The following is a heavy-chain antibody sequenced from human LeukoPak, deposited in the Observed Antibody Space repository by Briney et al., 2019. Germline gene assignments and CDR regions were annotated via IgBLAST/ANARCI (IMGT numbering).Heavy chain of an antibody. V-gene: IGHV1-46*01. J-gene: IGHJ4*02. CDR3: ARGGELNYYDSSGYPPDY. CDR1: GYTFTSYY. D-gene: IGHD3-22*01. CDR2: INPSGGST. Sequence: ASVKVSCKASGYTFTSYYMHWVRQAPGQGLEWMGIINPSGGSTSYAQKFQGRVTMTRNTSISTAYMELSSLRSEDTAVYYCARGGELNYYDSSGYPPDYWGQGTLVTVSS.